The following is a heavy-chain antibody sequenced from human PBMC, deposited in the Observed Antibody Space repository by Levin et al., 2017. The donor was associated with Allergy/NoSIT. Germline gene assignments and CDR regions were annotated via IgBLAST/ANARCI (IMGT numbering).Heavy chain of an antibody. CDR1: GFTFGDYA. D-gene: IGHD6-13*01. V-gene: IGHV3-49*04. Sequence: PGGSLRLSCTASGFTFGDYAVNWVRQAPGKGLEWVGFIRNKGHGETTEYAASVKGRFTISRDDSKSIAYLQMNSLKTDDTAVYYCTRDLETSTWWYYLYTMDVWGQGTTVTVSS. CDR2: IRNKGHGETT. CDR3: TRDLETSTWWYYLYTMDV. J-gene: IGHJ6*02.